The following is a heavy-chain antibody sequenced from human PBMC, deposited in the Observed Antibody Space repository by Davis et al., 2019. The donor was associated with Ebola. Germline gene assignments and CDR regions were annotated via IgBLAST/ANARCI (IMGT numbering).Heavy chain of an antibody. CDR2: INQDGSEK. V-gene: IGHV3-7*03. D-gene: IGHD2-2*01. CDR1: GFTFSDYY. CDR3: ATSRIFDF. Sequence: GESLKISCVASGFTFSDYYMSWVRQAPGKGLEWVASINQDGSEKYYLDSVKGRFTTSRVNAQSSLYLQMNSLREEDTAVYYCATSRIFDFWGQGTLVTVSS. J-gene: IGHJ4*02.